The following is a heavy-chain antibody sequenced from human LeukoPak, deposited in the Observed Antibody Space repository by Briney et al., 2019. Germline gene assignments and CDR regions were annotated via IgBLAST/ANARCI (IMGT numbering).Heavy chain of an antibody. CDR1: GFIFSDYA. V-gene: IGHV3-30*02. J-gene: IGHJ4*02. Sequence: PGGSLRLSCAVSGFIFSDYAMNWVRQAPGKGLEWVASIQSNGNEKYSSDFLKGRFTISRDNSKNTLYLQMNTLRPEDTAVFYCAGGFTSWPQGPYHFDYWGQGILITVSS. D-gene: IGHD2-2*01. CDR2: IQSNGNEK. CDR3: AGGFTSWPQGPYHFDY.